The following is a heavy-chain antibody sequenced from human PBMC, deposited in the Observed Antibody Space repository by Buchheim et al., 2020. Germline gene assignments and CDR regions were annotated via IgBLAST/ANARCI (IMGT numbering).Heavy chain of an antibody. CDR3: ARHRGAAGTKGLTYWFDP. J-gene: IGHJ5*02. CDR2: IYYGGST. CDR1: GGSISSSSYY. V-gene: IGHV4-39*01. Sequence: QLQLQESGPGLVKPSETLSLTCTVSGGSISSSSYYWGWIRQPPGKGLEWIGSIYYGGSTYYNPSLKSRVTISVDTSKNQFSLKLSSVTAADTAVFYCARHRGAAGTKGLTYWFDPWGQGTL. D-gene: IGHD6-13*01.